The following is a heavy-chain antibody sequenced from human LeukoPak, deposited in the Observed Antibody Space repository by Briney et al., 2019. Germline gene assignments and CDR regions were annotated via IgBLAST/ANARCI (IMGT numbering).Heavy chain of an antibody. D-gene: IGHD2-15*01. CDR3: ASEGYCSGGSCPNSFDY. V-gene: IGHV1-2*02. CDR2: INPNSGGT. J-gene: IGHJ4*02. CDR1: VYTFTRYY. Sequence: SVKVSCKSSVYTFTRYYIHWVRQAPGQGLEWMGWINPNSGGTNYAQKFQGRVTMTRDTSISTAYMGLSRLRSDDTAVYYCASEGYCSGGSCPNSFDYWGQGTLVTVS.